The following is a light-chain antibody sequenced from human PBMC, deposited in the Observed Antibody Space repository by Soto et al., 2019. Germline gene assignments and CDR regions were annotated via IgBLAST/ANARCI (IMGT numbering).Light chain of an antibody. CDR3: QQFDSVPCT. V-gene: IGKV1-33*01. Sequence: QMTQSPSSLSASVGDRITITCQASQDIKNYVIWYQHKPGKAPKLLIYDAASLGTGVSSRFSGSCSGTHFTLAISSLQPEDIATYYCQQFDSVPCTFGQGTKLEIK. CDR2: DAA. CDR1: QDIKNY. J-gene: IGKJ2*02.